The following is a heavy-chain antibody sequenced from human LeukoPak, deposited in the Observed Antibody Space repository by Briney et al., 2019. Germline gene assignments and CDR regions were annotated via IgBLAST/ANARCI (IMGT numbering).Heavy chain of an antibody. J-gene: IGHJ5*02. D-gene: IGHD3-22*01. CDR2: ISSSSSYI. V-gene: IGHV3-21*01. Sequence: GGSLRLSCAASGFTFSSYSMNWVRQAPGKGLEWVSSISSSSSYIYYADSVKGRFTISRDNAKNSLYLQMNSLRAEDTAVYDCASCYYGSSGWSPFEPWGQGTLVTVSS. CDR1: GFTFSSYS. CDR3: ASCYYGSSGWSPFEP.